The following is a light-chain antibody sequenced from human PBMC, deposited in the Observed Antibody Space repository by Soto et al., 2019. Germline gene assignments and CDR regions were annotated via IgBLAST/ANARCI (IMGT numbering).Light chain of an antibody. CDR1: QDIRSS. V-gene: IGKV1-9*01. CDR3: QQFNSSPFT. Sequence: DIQLTQSPSFLSASVGDRLTITCRASQDIRSSLAWYQQKPGKAPNLLIYTVSTLQSGVPSRFSGSRSGTEFTLKTGSLQPEDFATFYCQQFNSSPFTFGGGTKVEI. J-gene: IGKJ4*01. CDR2: TVS.